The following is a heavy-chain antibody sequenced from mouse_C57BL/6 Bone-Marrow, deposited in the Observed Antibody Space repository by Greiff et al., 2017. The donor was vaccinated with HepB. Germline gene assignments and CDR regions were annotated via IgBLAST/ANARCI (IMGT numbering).Heavy chain of an antibody. V-gene: IGHV1-19*01. J-gene: IGHJ4*01. CDR3: ARSVMRDYYYGSSYDAMDY. D-gene: IGHD1-1*01. Sequence: VQLQQSGPVLVKPGASVKMSCKASGYTFTDYYMNWVKQSHGKSLEWIGVINPYNGGTSYNQKFKGKATLTVDKSSSTAYMELNSLTSEDSAVYYCARSVMRDYYYGSSYDAMDYWGQGTSVTVSS. CDR2: INPYNGGT. CDR1: GYTFTDYY.